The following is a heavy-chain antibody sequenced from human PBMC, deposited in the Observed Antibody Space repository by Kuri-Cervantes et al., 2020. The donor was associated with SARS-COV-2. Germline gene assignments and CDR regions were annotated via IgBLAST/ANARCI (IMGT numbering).Heavy chain of an antibody. V-gene: IGHV3-48*04. CDR2: ISKGSDTI. CDR1: GFTFNTYS. D-gene: IGHD7-27*01. CDR3: ARDLRLGKSLDY. Sequence: GGSLRLSCAASGFTFNTYSMDWVRLAPGKGLEWLAYISKGSDTIYYADSVKGRFTISRDNAKNSLHLQMSSLRAEDTAVYYCARDLRLGKSLDYWGQGTLVTVSS. J-gene: IGHJ4*02.